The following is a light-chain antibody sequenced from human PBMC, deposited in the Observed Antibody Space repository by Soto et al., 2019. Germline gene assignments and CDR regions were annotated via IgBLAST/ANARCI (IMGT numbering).Light chain of an antibody. Sequence: DIEMTQSPSTLSASVGDRVTITCRASQSISSWLVWYQQRPGKAPKLLIYKASNLETGVPSRFSASGSGTEFALTISSLHPEDFATYYCHQYSTYSRTFGQGTKVEVK. CDR3: HQYSTYSRT. J-gene: IGKJ1*01. CDR2: KAS. V-gene: IGKV1-5*03. CDR1: QSISSW.